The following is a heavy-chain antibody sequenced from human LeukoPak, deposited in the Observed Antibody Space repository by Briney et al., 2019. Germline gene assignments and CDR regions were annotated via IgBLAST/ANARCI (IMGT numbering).Heavy chain of an antibody. CDR1: GGSISSYY. CDR2: IYYSGST. J-gene: IGHJ6*03. CDR3: ARVNSGSYYADYYYYMDV. V-gene: IGHV4-59*01. Sequence: SETLSLTCTVSGGSISSYYWSWIRQPPGKGLEWIGYIYYSGSTNYNPSLKSRVTISVDTSKNQFSLKLSSVTAADTAVYYCARVNSGSYYADYYYYMDVWGKETTVTVSS. D-gene: IGHD1-26*01.